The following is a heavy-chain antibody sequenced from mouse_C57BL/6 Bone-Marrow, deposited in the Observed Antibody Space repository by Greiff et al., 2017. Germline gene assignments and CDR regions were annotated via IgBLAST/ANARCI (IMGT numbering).Heavy chain of an antibody. Sequence: EVKLMESGPVLVKPGASVKMSCKASGYTFTDYYMNWVKQSHGKSLEWIGVINPYNGGTSYNQKFKGKATLTVDKSSSTAYMELNSLTSEDSAVYYCAFYSPFDYWGQGTTLTVSS. D-gene: IGHD2-12*01. J-gene: IGHJ2*01. CDR1: GYTFTDYY. CDR2: INPYNGGT. CDR3: AFYSPFDY. V-gene: IGHV1-19*01.